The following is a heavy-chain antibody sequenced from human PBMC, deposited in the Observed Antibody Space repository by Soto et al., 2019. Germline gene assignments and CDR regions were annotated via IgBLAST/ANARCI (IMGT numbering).Heavy chain of an antibody. J-gene: IGHJ5*02. Sequence: SVKVSCKASGGTFSSYAISWVRQAPGQGLEWMGGIIPIFGTANYAQKFQGRVTITADKSTSTAYMELSSLRSEDTAVYYCARDASVSPGRWFDPWGQGTLVTVSS. D-gene: IGHD2-8*02. CDR2: IIPIFGTA. CDR1: GGTFSSYA. CDR3: ARDASVSPGRWFDP. V-gene: IGHV1-69*06.